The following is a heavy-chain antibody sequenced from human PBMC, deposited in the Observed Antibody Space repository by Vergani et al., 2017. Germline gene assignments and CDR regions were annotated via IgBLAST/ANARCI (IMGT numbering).Heavy chain of an antibody. CDR1: GFTFSSYS. CDR3: VRQELEPPRRGWYFDL. D-gene: IGHD1-1*01. CDR2: ISSSSSYI. Sequence: VQLVESGGGLVKPGGSLRLSCAASGFTFSSYSMNWVRQAPGKGLEWVSSISSSSSYIYYADSVKGRFTISRDNAKNSLYLQMNSLRAEDKAVYYCVRQELEPPRRGWYFDLWGRGTLVTVSS. J-gene: IGHJ2*01. V-gene: IGHV3-21*01.